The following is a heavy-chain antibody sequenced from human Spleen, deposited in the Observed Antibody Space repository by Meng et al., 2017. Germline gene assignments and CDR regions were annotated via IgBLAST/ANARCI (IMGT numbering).Heavy chain of an antibody. Sequence: VQLPGAGPDLVRPPETLSPPCTVAGGSVSSGSYYWSWIRQPPGKGLEWIAYIYYSGSTKYNPSLKSRVTISVDTSKNQFSLKLTSVTAADTAVYYCARSHQDYYDSSGEIDSWGQGSLVTVSS. CDR2: IYYSGST. J-gene: IGHJ4*02. CDR1: GGSVSSGSYY. D-gene: IGHD3-22*01. CDR3: ARSHQDYYDSSGEIDS. V-gene: IGHV4-61*01.